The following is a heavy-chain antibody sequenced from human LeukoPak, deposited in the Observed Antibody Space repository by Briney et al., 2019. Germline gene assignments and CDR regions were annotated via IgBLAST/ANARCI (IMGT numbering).Heavy chain of an antibody. V-gene: IGHV3-48*04. CDR3: ARGDGYNYWYAFDI. CDR2: ISSSSSTI. J-gene: IGHJ3*02. CDR1: GFTFSSHS. Sequence: PGGSLRLSCAASGFTFSSHSMNWVRQAPGKGLEWVSYISSSSSTIYYADSVKGRFTISRDNAKNSLYLQMNSLRAEDTAVYYCARGDGYNYWYAFDIWGQGTMVTVSS. D-gene: IGHD5-24*01.